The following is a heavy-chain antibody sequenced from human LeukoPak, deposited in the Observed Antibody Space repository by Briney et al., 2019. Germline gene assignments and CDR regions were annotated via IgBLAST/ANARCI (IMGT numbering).Heavy chain of an antibody. CDR3: ASLETLCSGGSCYSDY. CDR2: INPNSGGT. J-gene: IGHJ4*02. D-gene: IGHD2-15*01. Sequence: ASVKVSCKASGYTFTGYYMHWVRQAPGQELEWMGWINPNSGGTNYAQKFQGRVTMTRDTSISTAYMELSRLRSDDTAVYYCASLETLCSGGSCYSDYWGQGTLVTVSS. V-gene: IGHV1-2*02. CDR1: GYTFTGYY.